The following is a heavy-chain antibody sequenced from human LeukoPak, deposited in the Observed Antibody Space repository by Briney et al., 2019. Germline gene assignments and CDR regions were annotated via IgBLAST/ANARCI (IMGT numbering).Heavy chain of an antibody. CDR2: IYYSGTT. J-gene: IGHJ3*02. CDR1: GFTFSSYS. V-gene: IGHV4-39*01. CDR3: ARHEWGITNAFDI. D-gene: IGHD1-14*01. Sequence: PGGSLRLSCAASGFTFSSYSMDWIRQPPGKGLEWIGSIYYSGTTYYNPSLKSRVTISVDTSKKQFSLKLRSVTAADTAVYYCARHEWGITNAFDIWGQGTMVTVSS.